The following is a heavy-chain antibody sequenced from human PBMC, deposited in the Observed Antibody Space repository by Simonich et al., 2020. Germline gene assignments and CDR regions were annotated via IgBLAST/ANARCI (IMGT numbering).Heavy chain of an antibody. CDR3: ACLGTGDAFDI. CDR1: GFTFSGYW. CDR2: RKQDGSEK. J-gene: IGHJ3*02. Sequence: EVQLVESGGGLVQPGGSLRLSCAASGFTFSGYWMSWVRQARGKELEGVDNRKQDGSEKYYVDAVKGRFTISRDNAKNSLYLQMNSLRAEDTAVYYCACLGTGDAFDIWGQGTMVTVSS. D-gene: IGHD3-9*01. V-gene: IGHV3-7*01.